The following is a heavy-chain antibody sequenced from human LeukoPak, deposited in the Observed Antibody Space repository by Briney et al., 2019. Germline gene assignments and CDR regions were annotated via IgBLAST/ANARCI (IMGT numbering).Heavy chain of an antibody. CDR2: ISYDGSNK. J-gene: IGHJ3*02. V-gene: IGHV3-30*01. D-gene: IGHD2-2*02. Sequence: PGGSLRLSCAASGFTFSSYAMHWVRQAPGKGLEWVAVISYDGSNKYYADSVKGRFTISRDNSKNTLYPQMNSLRAEDTAVYYCARESCSSTSCYTNAFDIWGQGTMVTVSS. CDR3: ARESCSSTSCYTNAFDI. CDR1: GFTFSSYA.